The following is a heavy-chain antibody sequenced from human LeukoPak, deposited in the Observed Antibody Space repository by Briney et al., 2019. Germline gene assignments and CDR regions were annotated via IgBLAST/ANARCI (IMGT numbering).Heavy chain of an antibody. V-gene: IGHV3-30-3*01. CDR3: ARGGRDTAMVHPF. CDR2: ISYDGSNK. CDR1: GFTFSSYA. D-gene: IGHD5-18*01. Sequence: PGGSLRLSCAASGFTFSSYAMHWVRQAPGKGLEWVAVISYDGSNKYYADSVKGRFTISRDNSKNTLYLQMNSLRAEDTAGYYCARGGRDTAMVHPFGGEGTLVTVSS. J-gene: IGHJ4*02.